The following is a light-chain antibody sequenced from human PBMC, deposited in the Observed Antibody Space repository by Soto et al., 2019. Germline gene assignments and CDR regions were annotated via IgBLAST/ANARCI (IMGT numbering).Light chain of an antibody. CDR2: GAS. V-gene: IGKV3-20*01. CDR1: QSVSSSY. CDR3: QQYGSSST. J-gene: IGKJ5*01. Sequence: EFVLTQSPGTLSLSPGERATLSCRASQSVSSSYLAWYQQKPGQAPRLLIYGASSRPTGIPDRFSGSGSGTDFTLTICRLEPEDFAVYYCQQYGSSSTFGQGTRLEIK.